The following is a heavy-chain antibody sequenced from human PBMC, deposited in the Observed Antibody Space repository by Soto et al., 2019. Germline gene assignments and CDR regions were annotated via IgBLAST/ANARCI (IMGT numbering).Heavy chain of an antibody. J-gene: IGHJ4*02. CDR1: GFTFSSYG. CDR3: AKVAGIYCGGDCYSDY. V-gene: IGHV3-30*18. CDR2: ISYDGSNK. D-gene: IGHD2-21*02. Sequence: TGGSLRLSCAASGFTFSSYGMHWVRQAPGKGLEWVAVISYDGSNKYYADSVKGRFTISRDNSKNTLYLQMNSLRAEDTAVYYCAKVAGIYCGGDCYSDYWGQGTLVTVSS.